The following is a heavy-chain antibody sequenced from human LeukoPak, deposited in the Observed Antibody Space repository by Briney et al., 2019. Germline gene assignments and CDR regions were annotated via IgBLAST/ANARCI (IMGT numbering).Heavy chain of an antibody. Sequence: GGSLRLSCTVSGFTVSSNSWSWVRQAPGKGLEWVSFIYSGGKTHSSDSVEGRFTISRDNSKNTLYLQMSSLRAEDTAIYYCARRAGEYSHPYDYWGQGTLVTVSS. CDR1: GFTVSSNS. CDR2: IYSGGKT. J-gene: IGHJ4*02. V-gene: IGHV3-53*01. D-gene: IGHD2-15*01. CDR3: ARRAGEYSHPYDY.